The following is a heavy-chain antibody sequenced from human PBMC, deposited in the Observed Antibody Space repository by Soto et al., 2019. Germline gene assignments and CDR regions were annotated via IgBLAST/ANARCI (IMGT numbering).Heavy chain of an antibody. D-gene: IGHD2-2*02. CDR3: TRDADVVIDCSSASCYTRRYYYDMDV. Sequence: ASVQVSCQATGGTFSSYAISRVRQAPGQALEWMGGIIPIFGTANYAQKFQGRVTITADESTSTGYMKLSGLRSGDMAVYYCTRDADVVIDCSSASCYTRRYYYDMDVWGQGTTVTVSS. J-gene: IGHJ6*02. CDR2: IIPIFGTA. V-gene: IGHV1-69*13. CDR1: GGTFSSYA.